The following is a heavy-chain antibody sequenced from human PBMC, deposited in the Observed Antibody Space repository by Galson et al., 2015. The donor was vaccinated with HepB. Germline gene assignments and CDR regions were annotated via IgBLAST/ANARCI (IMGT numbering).Heavy chain of an antibody. V-gene: IGHV3-64D*06. CDR3: VSERGYSGYERDFDY. Sequence: SLRLSCAASGFTVSSNYMSWVRQAPGKGLEYVSAISSNGGSTYYADSVKGRFTISRDNSKNTLYLQMSSLRAEDTAVYYCVSERGYSGYERDFDYWGQGTLVTVSS. CDR1: GFTVSSNY. D-gene: IGHD5-12*01. J-gene: IGHJ4*02. CDR2: ISSNGGST.